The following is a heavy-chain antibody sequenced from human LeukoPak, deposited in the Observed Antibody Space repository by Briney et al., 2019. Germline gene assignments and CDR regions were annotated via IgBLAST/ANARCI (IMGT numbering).Heavy chain of an antibody. CDR1: GGSFSDYY. J-gene: IGHJ2*01. V-gene: IGHV4-34*01. CDR3: ARGKAFDL. Sequence: SETLSLTCAVYGGSFSDYYWSWIRQPPGKGLEWIGEINHSGSTNYNPSLKSRVTISVDTSKNQFSLKLSSVTAADTAVYYCARGKAFDLWGRGTLVTVSS. CDR2: INHSGST.